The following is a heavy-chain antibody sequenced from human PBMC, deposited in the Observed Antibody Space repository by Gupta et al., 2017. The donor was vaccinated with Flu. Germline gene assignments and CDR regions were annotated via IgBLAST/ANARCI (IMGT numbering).Heavy chain of an antibody. J-gene: IGHJ6*02. CDR2: IYTTGTT. CDR3: ARDPPFRGVVYSLGGMDV. D-gene: IGHD3-3*01. CDR1: GGSISSGTNY. V-gene: IGHV4-61*02. Sequence: QVQLQESGPGLVKPSQTLSLTCTVSGGSISSGTNYWTWIRQPAGKGLEWIGRIYTTGTTSYNPALQSRLTISMDTSKNEFSLRLSSVTAADTAVYYCARDPPFRGVVYSLGGMDVWGQGTTVTVSS.